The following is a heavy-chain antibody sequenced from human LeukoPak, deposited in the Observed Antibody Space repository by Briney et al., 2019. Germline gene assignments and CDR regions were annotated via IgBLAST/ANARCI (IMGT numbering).Heavy chain of an antibody. CDR1: GFTFSSYA. V-gene: IGHV3-30-3*01. CDR2: ISYDGSNK. CDR3: AKVSPLRY. D-gene: IGHD3-16*01. Sequence: SGGSLRLSCAASGFTFSSYAMHWVRQAPGKGLEWVAVISYDGSNKYYADSVKGRFTISRDNSKNTLYLQMNSLRAEDTAVYYCAKVSPLRYWGQGTLVTVSS. J-gene: IGHJ4*02.